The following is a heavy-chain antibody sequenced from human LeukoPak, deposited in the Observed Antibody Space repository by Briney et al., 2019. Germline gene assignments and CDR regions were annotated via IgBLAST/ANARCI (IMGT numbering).Heavy chain of an antibody. CDR3: ARAPSPPGSVWGSYRYFDY. V-gene: IGHV1-69*13. D-gene: IGHD3-16*02. J-gene: IGHJ4*02. CDR2: IIPIFGTA. CDR1: GGTFSSYA. Sequence: SVKVSCKASGGTFSSYAISWVRQAPGQGLEWMGGIIPIFGTANYAQKFQGRVTITADESTSTAYMELSSLRSEDTAVYYCARAPSPPGSVWGSYRYFDYWGQGTLVTVSS.